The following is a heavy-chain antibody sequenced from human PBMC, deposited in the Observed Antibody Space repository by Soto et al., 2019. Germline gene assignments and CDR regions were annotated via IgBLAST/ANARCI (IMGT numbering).Heavy chain of an antibody. J-gene: IGHJ5*02. CDR3: ASNYGSGSYRHNWFDP. CDR2: IYYSGST. V-gene: IGHV4-39*01. CDR1: GGSISSSSYY. Sequence: SETLSLTCTVSGGSISSSSYYWGWIRQPPGKGLEWIGSIYYSGSTYYNPSLKTRVTISVDTSKNQFSLKLSSVTAADTAVYYCASNYGSGSYRHNWFDPWGQGTLVTVSS. D-gene: IGHD3-10*01.